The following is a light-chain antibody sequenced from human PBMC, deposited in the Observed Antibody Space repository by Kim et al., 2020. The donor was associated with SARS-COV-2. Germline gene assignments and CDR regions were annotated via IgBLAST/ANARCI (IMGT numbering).Light chain of an antibody. CDR3: MRCIHPMT. CDR1: QSLVYSDGNTY. Sequence: DVVMTQSPLSLPVTLGQPASISCRSSQSLVYSDGNTYLNWFQQRPGQSPGRLIYKVSNRDAGVPDRFSGSGSGTDFTLKISRVAAEYVGFYYCMRCIHPMTFGQGTRLDIK. V-gene: IGKV2-30*01. CDR2: KVS. J-gene: IGKJ5*01.